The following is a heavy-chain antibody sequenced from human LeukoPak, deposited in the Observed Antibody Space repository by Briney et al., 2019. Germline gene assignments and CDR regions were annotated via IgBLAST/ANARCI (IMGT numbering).Heavy chain of an antibody. CDR3: ARSPAMSCGGDCYSGWFDP. CDR2: IIPIFGIA. J-gene: IGHJ5*02. V-gene: IGHV1-69*04. D-gene: IGHD2-21*02. CDR1: GGTFSGYA. Sequence: SVKVSCKASGGTFSGYAISWVRQAPGQGLEWMVKIIPIFGIANYAQKFQGRVTITADKSTSTAYMELSSLRSEDTAVYYCARSPAMSCGGDCYSGWFDPWGQGTLVTVSS.